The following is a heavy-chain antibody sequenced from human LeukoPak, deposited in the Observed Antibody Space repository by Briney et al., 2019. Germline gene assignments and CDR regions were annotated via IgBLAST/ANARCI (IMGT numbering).Heavy chain of an antibody. CDR1: GFTVSSNY. J-gene: IGHJ6*02. CDR3: ASRYCGGDCYKDYYYYGMDV. CDR2: IYSGGST. Sequence: GGSLRLSCAASGFTVSSNYMSWVRQAPGKGLEWVSVIYSGGSTYYADSVKGRFTISRDNSKNTLYLQMNSLRAEDTAVYYCASRYCGGDCYKDYYYYGMDVWGQGTTVTVSS. D-gene: IGHD2-21*02. V-gene: IGHV3-66*01.